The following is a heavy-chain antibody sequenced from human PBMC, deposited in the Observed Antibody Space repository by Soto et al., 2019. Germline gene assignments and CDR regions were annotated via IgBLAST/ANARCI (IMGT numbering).Heavy chain of an antibody. CDR2: TSGSGGST. V-gene: IGHV3-23*01. CDR1: GFTFSSYV. CDR3: AKATTVTSANFDY. D-gene: IGHD4-17*01. Sequence: GGSLRLSCAASGFTFSSYVMSWVRQAPGKGLEWVSVTSGSGGSTYYADSVKGRFTISRDNSKNTLYLQMNSLRAEDTAVFYCAKATTVTSANFDYWGQGTLVTVSS. J-gene: IGHJ4*02.